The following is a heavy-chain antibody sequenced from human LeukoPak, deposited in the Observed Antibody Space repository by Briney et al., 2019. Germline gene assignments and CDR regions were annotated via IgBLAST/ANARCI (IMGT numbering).Heavy chain of an antibody. D-gene: IGHD3-22*01. V-gene: IGHV3-30*04. J-gene: IGHJ4*02. CDR3: ARSSGYYYYFDY. CDR2: ISNDGSNK. Sequence: GGSLRLSCAASGFTFSSYAMHWVRQAPGKGLEWVAVISNDGSNKYYADSVKGRFTISRDNSKNTLYLQMNSLRAEDTAVYYCARSSGYYYYFDYWGQGTLVTVSS. CDR1: GFTFSSYA.